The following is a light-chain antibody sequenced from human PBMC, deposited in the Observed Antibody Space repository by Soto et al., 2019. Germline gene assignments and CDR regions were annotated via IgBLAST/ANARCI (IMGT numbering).Light chain of an antibody. CDR2: SGY. CDR1: QSVSSS. CDR3: QQRYSWIRV. J-gene: IGKJ1*01. Sequence: FVVTQSPDTLSLSPGETATLSCRASQSVSSSVAWYQHKPGQSPRLVVYSGYKRSAGIPARFSGSGSGTDFTLTLTSLENHDFAVYYCQQRYSWIRVFGPGTKVEVK. V-gene: IGKV3-11*01.